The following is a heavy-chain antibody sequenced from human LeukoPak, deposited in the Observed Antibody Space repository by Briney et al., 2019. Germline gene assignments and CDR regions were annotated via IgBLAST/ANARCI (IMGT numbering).Heavy chain of an antibody. D-gene: IGHD6-13*01. CDR2: ISYDGSNK. Sequence: PGRSLRLSCAASGFTFSSYGMHWVRQAPGKGPEWVAVISYDGSNKYYADSVKGRFTISRDNSKNTLYLQMNSLRAEDTAVYYCLALSNPGYSSSWYTPATDYWGQGTLVTVSS. V-gene: IGHV3-30*03. J-gene: IGHJ4*02. CDR1: GFTFSSYG. CDR3: LALSNPGYSSSWYTPATDY.